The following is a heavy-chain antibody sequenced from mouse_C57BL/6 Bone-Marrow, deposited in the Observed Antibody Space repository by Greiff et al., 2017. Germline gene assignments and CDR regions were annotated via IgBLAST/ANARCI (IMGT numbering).Heavy chain of an antibody. J-gene: IGHJ1*03. CDR1: GYTFTSYW. CDR3: ARSYGVVALHWYFDV. Sequence: QVQLQQPGAELVKPGASVKLSCKASGYTFTSYWMHWVKQRPGRGLEWIGRIDPNSGGTKYNEKFKSKATLTVDKPSSTAYMQLSSLTSEDSAVYYCARSYGVVALHWYFDVWGTGTTVTVSS. D-gene: IGHD1-1*01. CDR2: IDPNSGGT. V-gene: IGHV1-72*01.